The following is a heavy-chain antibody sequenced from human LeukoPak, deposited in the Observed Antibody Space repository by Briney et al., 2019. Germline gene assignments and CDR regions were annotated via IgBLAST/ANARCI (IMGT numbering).Heavy chain of an antibody. CDR1: GFTFSNYG. D-gene: IGHD3-3*01. J-gene: IGHJ4*02. V-gene: IGHV3-23*01. Sequence: GGSLRLSCAASGFTFSNYGLSWVRQAPGKGLEWVSGITGGGGSTYYADSVKGRFSISRDNSKNTLYPQMNSLRAEDTAIYYCARDERLLSFLKWGQGTLVTVSS. CDR3: ARDERLLSFLK. CDR2: ITGGGGST.